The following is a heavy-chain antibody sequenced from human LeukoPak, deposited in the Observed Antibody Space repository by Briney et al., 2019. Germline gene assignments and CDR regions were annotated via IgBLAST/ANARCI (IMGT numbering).Heavy chain of an antibody. CDR2: IPHDGTTK. V-gene: IGHV3-30-3*01. CDR1: GFIFSTYS. D-gene: IGHD5-18*01. CDR3: ARTLAGYSYEFDY. J-gene: IGHJ4*02. Sequence: GGPLRLSCAAPGFIFSTYSLHWLRPAPRKGLAWVAVIPHDGTTKYYADSVKGRFTISRDNSKNTLYLQMNSLRAEDTAVYYCARTLAGYSYEFDYWGQGTLVTVSS.